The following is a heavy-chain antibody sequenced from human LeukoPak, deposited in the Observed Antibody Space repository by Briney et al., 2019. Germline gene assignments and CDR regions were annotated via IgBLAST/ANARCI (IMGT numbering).Heavy chain of an antibody. CDR3: ASVVAHANDY. CDR2: IKQDGTEK. D-gene: IGHD2-15*01. Sequence: GGSLRLSCAASGFTFDDYAMHWVRQAPGKGLEWVANIKQDGTEKYYVDSVKGRFTISRDNAKNSLYLQMNSLRAEDTAVYYCASVVAHANDYWGQGTLVTVSS. V-gene: IGHV3-7*01. CDR1: GFTFDDYA. J-gene: IGHJ4*02.